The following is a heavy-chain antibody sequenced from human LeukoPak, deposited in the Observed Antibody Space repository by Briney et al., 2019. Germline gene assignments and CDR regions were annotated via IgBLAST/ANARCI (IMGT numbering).Heavy chain of an antibody. CDR3: ARDRYDYVWGSYRFDY. CDR1: GFTFSSYE. Sequence: GGSLRLSCAASGFTFSSYEMNWVRHAPGKGLEWVSYISSSGSTIYYADSVKGRFTISRDNAKNSLYLQMNSLRAEDTAVYYCARDRYDYVWGSYRFDYWGQGTLVTVSS. V-gene: IGHV3-48*03. J-gene: IGHJ4*02. CDR2: ISSSGSTI. D-gene: IGHD3-16*02.